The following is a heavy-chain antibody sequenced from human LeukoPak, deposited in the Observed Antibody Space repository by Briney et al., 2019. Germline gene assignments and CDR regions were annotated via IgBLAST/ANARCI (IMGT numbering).Heavy chain of an antibody. CDR1: GLTFSSYA. V-gene: IGHV3-23*01. CDR2: ISGSGDIT. J-gene: IGHJ6*02. CDR3: AKVGTDILDYYYYYGMDV. D-gene: IGHD3-9*01. Sequence: GGSLRLSCAASGLTFSSYAMSWVRQAPGRGLEWVSAISGSGDITYYADSVKGRFTISRDNLENTLYLQLNSLRAEDTAVYYCAKVGTDILDYYYYYGMDVWGRGTTVTVSS.